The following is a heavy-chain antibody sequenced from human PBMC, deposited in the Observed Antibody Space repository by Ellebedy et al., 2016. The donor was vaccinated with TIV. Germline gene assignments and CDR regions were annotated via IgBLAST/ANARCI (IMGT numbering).Heavy chain of an antibody. CDR3: ARDGSRNYYDSSGYSL. CDR1: GFTFSSYS. CDR2: ISSSSSTI. D-gene: IGHD3-22*01. V-gene: IGHV3-48*02. J-gene: IGHJ4*02. Sequence: GESLKISCAASGFTFSSYSMNWVRQAPGKGLEWVSYISSSSSTIYYADSVNGRFTISRDNAKNSLYLQMNSLRDEDTAVYYCARDGSRNYYDSSGYSLWGQGTLVTVSS.